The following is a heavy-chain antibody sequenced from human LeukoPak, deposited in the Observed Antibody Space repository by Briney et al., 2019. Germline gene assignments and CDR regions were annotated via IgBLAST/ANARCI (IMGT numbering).Heavy chain of an antibody. Sequence: GGSLRLSCAASGFTFSSYSMNWVRQAPGKGLEWVSSISSSSSYIYYADSVKGRFTISRDNAKNSLHLQMNSLRAEDTAVYYCASEDIVVVPAAPVGYWGQGTLVTVSS. CDR2: ISSSSSYI. V-gene: IGHV3-21*01. CDR1: GFTFSSYS. J-gene: IGHJ4*02. CDR3: ASEDIVVVPAAPVGY. D-gene: IGHD2-2*01.